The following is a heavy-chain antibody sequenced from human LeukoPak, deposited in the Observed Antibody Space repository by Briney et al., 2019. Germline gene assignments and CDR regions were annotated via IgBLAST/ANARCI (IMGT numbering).Heavy chain of an antibody. CDR3: ARLLLWAPLGWFDP. D-gene: IGHD2-2*01. CDR2: IYTSGST. J-gene: IGHJ5*02. Sequence: SETLSLTCTVSGGSISSYYWSWIRQPPGKGQEWIGYIYTSGSTNYNPSLKSRVTISVDTSKNQFSLKLSSVTAADTAVYYCARLLLWAPLGWFDPWGQGTLVTVSS. CDR1: GGSISSYY. V-gene: IGHV4-4*09.